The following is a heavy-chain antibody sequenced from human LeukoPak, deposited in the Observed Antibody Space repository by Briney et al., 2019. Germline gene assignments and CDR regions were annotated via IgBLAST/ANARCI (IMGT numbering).Heavy chain of an antibody. V-gene: IGHV1-46*01. CDR2: INPSGGST. CDR1: GYTFTSYY. Sequence: ASVKASCKASGYTFTSYYMHWVRQAPGQGLEWMGIINPSGGSTSYAQKFQGRVTMTRDTSTSTVYMELSSLRSEDTAVYYCARDGAGDYFDYWGQGTLVTVSS. CDR3: ARDGAGDYFDY. D-gene: IGHD3-10*01. J-gene: IGHJ4*02.